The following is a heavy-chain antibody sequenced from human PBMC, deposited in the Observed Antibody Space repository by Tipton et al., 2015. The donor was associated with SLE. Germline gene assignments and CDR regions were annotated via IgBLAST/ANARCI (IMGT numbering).Heavy chain of an antibody. Sequence: TLSLTCAVSGGSISSSNWWSWVRQPPGKGLEWIGEIYHSGSTYYSPSLKSRVTISVDTSKNQFSLKLSSVTAADTAVYYCARGLRITMVRGVPFDYWGQGTLVTVSS. CDR1: GGSISSSNW. D-gene: IGHD3-10*01. J-gene: IGHJ4*02. CDR2: IYHSGST. V-gene: IGHV4-4*02. CDR3: ARGLRITMVRGVPFDY.